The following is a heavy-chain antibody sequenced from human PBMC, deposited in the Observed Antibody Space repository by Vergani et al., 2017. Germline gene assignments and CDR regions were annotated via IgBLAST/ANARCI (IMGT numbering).Heavy chain of an antibody. CDR2: IIPIFGTA. CDR1: GGTFSSYA. J-gene: IGHJ5*02. V-gene: IGHV1-69*01. Sequence: QVQLVQSGAEVKKPGSSVKVSCKASGGTFSSYAISWVRQAPGQGLEWMGGIIPIFGTANYAQKFQGRVTITADESTSTAYMELSSLRSEDTAVYYCARGGYFSSTSCYLAYWFDPWGQGTLVTVSS. CDR3: ARGGYFSSTSCYLAYWFDP. D-gene: IGHD2-2*01.